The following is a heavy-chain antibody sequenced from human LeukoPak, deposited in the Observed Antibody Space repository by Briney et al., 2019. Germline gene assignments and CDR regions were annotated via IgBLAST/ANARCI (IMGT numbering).Heavy chain of an antibody. D-gene: IGHD5-12*01. Sequence: PGGSLRLSCAASGFTFSSYSMNWVRQAPGKGLEWVSSISSSSRSYIYYADSVKGRFTISRDNAKNSLYLQINSLRAEDTAVYYCAREHSGYDFPGRDYYYMDVWGKGTTVTVSS. CDR2: ISSSSRSYI. V-gene: IGHV3-21*01. J-gene: IGHJ6*03. CDR3: AREHSGYDFPGRDYYYMDV. CDR1: GFTFSSYS.